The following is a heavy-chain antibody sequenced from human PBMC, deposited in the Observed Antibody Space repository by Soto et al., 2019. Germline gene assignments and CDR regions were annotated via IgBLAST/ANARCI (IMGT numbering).Heavy chain of an antibody. J-gene: IGHJ4*02. D-gene: IGHD3-22*01. CDR3: AHSPNFYDSSGYFYPYFDY. CDR1: GFSLSSSGVA. Sequence: QITLKESGPTLVNPTQTLTLTCTFSGFSLSSSGVAVGWVRQPPGKALEWVALIYWDDDKHYSPSLKSRLTITKDTSKSQVVLSMTNMDPVDTATYYCAHSPNFYDSSGYFYPYFDYWGQGILVTVSS. CDR2: IYWDDDK. V-gene: IGHV2-5*02.